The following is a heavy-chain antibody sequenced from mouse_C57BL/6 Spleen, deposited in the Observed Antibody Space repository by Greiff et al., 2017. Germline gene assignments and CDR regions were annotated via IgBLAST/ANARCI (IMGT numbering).Heavy chain of an antibody. Sequence: QVQLQQPGAELVKPGASVKMSCKASGYTFTSYWITWVKQRPGQGLEWIGDIYPGSGSTNYNEKFKSKATLTVDTSSSTAYMQLSSLTSEGSAVYYYAIGFYYYGSSYGGFAYWGQGTLVTVSA. J-gene: IGHJ3*01. D-gene: IGHD1-1*01. CDR2: IYPGSGST. CDR3: AIGFYYYGSSYGGFAY. V-gene: IGHV1-55*01. CDR1: GYTFTSYW.